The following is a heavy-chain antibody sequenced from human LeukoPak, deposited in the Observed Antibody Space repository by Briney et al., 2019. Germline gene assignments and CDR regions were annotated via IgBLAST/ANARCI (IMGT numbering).Heavy chain of an antibody. Sequence: SETLSLTCTVSGYSISSGYYWGWIRQPPGKGLEWIGSIYHSGSTYYNPSLKSRVTISVDTSKNQFSLKLSSVTAADTAVYYCARGEIRGYSYSGLDYWGQGTLVTVSS. CDR2: IYHSGST. J-gene: IGHJ4*02. CDR1: GYSISSGYY. V-gene: IGHV4-38-2*02. D-gene: IGHD5-18*01. CDR3: ARGEIRGYSYSGLDY.